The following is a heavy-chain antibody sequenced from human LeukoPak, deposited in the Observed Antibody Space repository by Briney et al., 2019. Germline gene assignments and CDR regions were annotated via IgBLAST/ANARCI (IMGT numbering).Heavy chain of an antibody. CDR2: INHSGST. CDR1: GGSFSGYY. J-gene: IGHJ4*02. Sequence: PSETLSLTCAVYGGSFSGYYWSWIRQPPGKGLEWIGEINHSGSTNYNPSLKSRVTISVDTSKNQFSLKLSSVTAADTAVYYCARGIVVVAANRNHPTHTIDYWGQGTLVTVSS. D-gene: IGHD2-15*01. V-gene: IGHV4-34*01. CDR3: ARGIVVVAANRNHPTHTIDY.